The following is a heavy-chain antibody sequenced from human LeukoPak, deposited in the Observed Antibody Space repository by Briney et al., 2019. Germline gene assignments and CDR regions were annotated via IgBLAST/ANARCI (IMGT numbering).Heavy chain of an antibody. CDR2: IKQDGSEK. Sequence: PGGSLRLSCAASGFTFSSYAMSWVRQVPGKGLEWVANIKQDGSEKYYVDSVKGRFTISRDNVKNSLYLQMNSLRAEDTAVYYCVSSHYYDTSGYSKNFEYWGQGTLVTVSS. V-gene: IGHV3-7*01. CDR1: GFTFSSYA. CDR3: VSSHYYDTSGYSKNFEY. J-gene: IGHJ4*02. D-gene: IGHD3-22*01.